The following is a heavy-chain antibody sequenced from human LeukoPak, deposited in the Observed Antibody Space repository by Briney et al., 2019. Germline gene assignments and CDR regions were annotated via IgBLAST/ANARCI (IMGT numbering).Heavy chain of an antibody. CDR2: VSESGDDT. J-gene: IGHJ4*02. V-gene: IGHV3-23*01. Sequence: GGSLRLSCVASGFTFSDYGFSWVRQAPGKGLDWVSSVSESGDDTDNADSVKGRFTISRDNSKNTLYLQMNSLRAEDTAVYYRARDYPVVSILWEDYFVHWGQGTLVTVSS. CDR3: ARDYPVVSILWEDYFVH. CDR1: GFTFSDYG. D-gene: IGHD3-16*01.